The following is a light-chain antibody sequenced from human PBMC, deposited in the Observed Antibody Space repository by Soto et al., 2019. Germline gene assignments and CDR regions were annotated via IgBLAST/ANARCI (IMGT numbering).Light chain of an antibody. V-gene: IGKV1-39*01. CDR3: QQSYSAPLT. J-gene: IGKJ4*01. CDR2: AAS. CDR1: QYINTY. Sequence: DIQMTQSPSSLSASVGDRVTITCRASQYINTYLNWYQQKPWKAPKLLMYAASTLQSGVPSRFSGSGSGTDFTLTISSLQPEDFATYYCQQSYSAPLTFGGGTKVDIK.